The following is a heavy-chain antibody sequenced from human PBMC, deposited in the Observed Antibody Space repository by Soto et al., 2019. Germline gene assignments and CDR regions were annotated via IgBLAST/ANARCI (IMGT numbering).Heavy chain of an antibody. D-gene: IGHD6-19*01. CDR3: ALTRRSSLLEVSGPGFEY. V-gene: IGHV3-30*03. J-gene: IGHJ4*02. CDR2: LSYEGSEE. CDR1: GFTFGVFG. Sequence: PGGSLRLSCAASGFTFGVFGMHWVRQAPGKGLEWLSVLSYEGSEEYYADSVRGRFTISRDNSKNTLFLQMVSLRVDDTGVYYCALTRRSSLLEVSGPGFEYWGQGTLVTVSA.